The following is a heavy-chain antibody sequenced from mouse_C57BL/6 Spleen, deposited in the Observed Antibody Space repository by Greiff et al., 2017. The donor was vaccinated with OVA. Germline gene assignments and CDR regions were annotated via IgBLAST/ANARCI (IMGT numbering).Heavy chain of an antibody. CDR3: ARTYYGSSLGYFDY. V-gene: IGHV1-61*01. CDR2: IYPSDSET. J-gene: IGHJ2*01. CDR1: GYTFTSYW. D-gene: IGHD1-1*01. Sequence: VQLQQPGAELVRPGSSVKLSCKASGYTFTSYWMDWVKQRPGQGLEWIGNIYPSDSETHYNQKFKDKATLTVDKSSSTAYMQLSSLTSEDSAVYYCARTYYGSSLGYFDYWGQGTTLTVSS.